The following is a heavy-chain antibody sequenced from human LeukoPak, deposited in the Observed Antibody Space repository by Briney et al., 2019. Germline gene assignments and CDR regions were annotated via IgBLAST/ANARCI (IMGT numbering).Heavy chain of an antibody. D-gene: IGHD6-13*01. CDR1: SGSISTSNYY. J-gene: IGHJ4*02. V-gene: IGHV4-39*02. Sequence: SETLSLTCTVSSGSISTSNYYWGWVRQPPGKALEWIGNIFYSGSTYYSPSLKSRVTISLDTSKNHFSLKVTSMTAADTGVYYCARSLPGAIGAADLWGQGTLVTVSS. CDR3: ARSLPGAIGAADL. CDR2: IFYSGST.